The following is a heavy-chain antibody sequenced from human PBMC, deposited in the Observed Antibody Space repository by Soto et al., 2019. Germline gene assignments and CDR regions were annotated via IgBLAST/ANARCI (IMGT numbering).Heavy chain of an antibody. V-gene: IGHV3-23*01. J-gene: IGHJ4*02. Sequence: PGGSVKLSCAASGFTFSSYAMSWVRQAPGKGLEWVSAISGSGGSTYYADSVKGRFTISRDNSKNTLYLQMNSLRAEDTAVYYCAKGIEYSSPPFDYWGQGTLVTVSS. CDR1: GFTFSSYA. CDR2: ISGSGGST. CDR3: AKGIEYSSPPFDY. D-gene: IGHD6-6*01.